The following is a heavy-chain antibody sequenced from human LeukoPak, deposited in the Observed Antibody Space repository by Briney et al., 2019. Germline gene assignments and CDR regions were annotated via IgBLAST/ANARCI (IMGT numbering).Heavy chain of an antibody. CDR3: AKRRLNYWFDP. V-gene: IGHV3-30*18. CDR1: GFTFSSYG. Sequence: PGRSLRLSCAASGFTFSSYGMHWVRQAPGKGLEWVAVISYDGSNKYYADSVKGRFTISRDNSKNTLYLQMNSLRAEDTAVYYCAKRRLNYWFDPWGQGTLVTVSS. D-gene: IGHD1-20*01. CDR2: ISYDGSNK. J-gene: IGHJ5*02.